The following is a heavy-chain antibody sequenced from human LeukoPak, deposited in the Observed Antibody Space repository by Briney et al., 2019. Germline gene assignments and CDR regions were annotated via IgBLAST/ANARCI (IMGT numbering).Heavy chain of an antibody. J-gene: IGHJ4*02. CDR2: IKQDGSEK. CDR1: GFTFSSYW. D-gene: IGHD3-22*01. Sequence: GGSLRLSCAASGFTFSSYWMSWVRQAPGKGLDGVANIKQDGSEKYYVDSVKGRFTISRDNAKNSLYLQMNSLRAEDTAVYYCARDGSNDSSGYDYWGQGTLVTVSS. CDR3: ARDGSNDSSGYDY. V-gene: IGHV3-7*01.